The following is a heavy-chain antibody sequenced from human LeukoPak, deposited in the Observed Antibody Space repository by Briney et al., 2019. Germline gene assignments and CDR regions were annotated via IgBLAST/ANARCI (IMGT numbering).Heavy chain of an antibody. D-gene: IGHD2-15*01. V-gene: IGHV4-61*02. CDR3: ARTPGASSYNCSGGSCYSGRYYYYYMDV. Sequence: SETLSLTCTVSGGSISSGSYYWSWIRQPAGKGLEWIGRIYTSGSTKYNPSLKSRVTISVDTSKNQFSLKLSSVTAADTAVYYCARTPGASSYNCSGGSCYSGRYYYYYMDVWGKGTTVTVSS. J-gene: IGHJ6*03. CDR1: GGSISSGSYY. CDR2: IYTSGST.